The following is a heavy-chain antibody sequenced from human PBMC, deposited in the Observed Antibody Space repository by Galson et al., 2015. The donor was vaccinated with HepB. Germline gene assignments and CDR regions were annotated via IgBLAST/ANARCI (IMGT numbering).Heavy chain of an antibody. J-gene: IGHJ6*03. CDR3: ARSMRFLEWGGDYYYYMDV. V-gene: IGHV3-21*01. CDR1: GFTFSSYS. D-gene: IGHD3-3*01. Sequence: SLRLSCAASGFTFSSYSMNWVRQAPGKGLEWVSSISSSSSYIYYADSVKGRFTISRDNAKNSLYLQMNSLRAEDTAVYYCARSMRFLEWGGDYYYYMDVWGKGTTVTVSS. CDR2: ISSSSSYI.